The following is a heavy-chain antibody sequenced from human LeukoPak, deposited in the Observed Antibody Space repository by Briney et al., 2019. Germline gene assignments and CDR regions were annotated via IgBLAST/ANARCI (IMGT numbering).Heavy chain of an antibody. V-gene: IGHV4-61*02. J-gene: IGHJ3*02. CDR3: ARDFGATPGPEGTHDAFDI. Sequence: PSETLSLTCTVSGGSISSGGYYWSWIRQPAGKGLEWIGRIHSSGNTNYNPSLKSRVTISVDTSKNQFSLKLSSVTAADTAVYYCARDFGATPGPEGTHDAFDIWGQGTMVTVSS. CDR1: GGSISSGGYY. CDR2: IHSSGNT. D-gene: IGHD3-3*01.